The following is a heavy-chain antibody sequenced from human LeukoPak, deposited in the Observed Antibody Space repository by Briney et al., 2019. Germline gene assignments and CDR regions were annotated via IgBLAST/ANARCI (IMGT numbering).Heavy chain of an antibody. J-gene: IGHJ3*02. D-gene: IGHD4-23*01. Sequence: SETLSLTCTVSGGSISSGDYYWSWIRQPPGKGLEWIGYIYYSGSTYYNPSLKSRATISVDTSKNQFSLKLSSVTAADTAVYYCARPGTASGNDAFDIWGQGTMVTVSS. V-gene: IGHV4-30-4*08. CDR1: GGSISSGDYY. CDR3: ARPGTASGNDAFDI. CDR2: IYYSGST.